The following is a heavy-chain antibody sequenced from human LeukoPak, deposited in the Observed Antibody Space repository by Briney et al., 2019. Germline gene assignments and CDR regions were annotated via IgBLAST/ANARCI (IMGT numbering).Heavy chain of an antibody. CDR1: GYTFSNYW. CDR3: ARPPTTATAEGAFHI. J-gene: IGHJ3*02. Sequence: GESLKVSCRGSGYTFSNYWIAWVRHMPGNGLEWMGIIYPGDSDTKYSPSFQGQVTISADKSINTAFLQWSSLKASDTAIYYCARPPTTATAEGAFHIWGQGTMVTVSS. V-gene: IGHV5-51*01. CDR2: IYPGDSDT. D-gene: IGHD4-17*01.